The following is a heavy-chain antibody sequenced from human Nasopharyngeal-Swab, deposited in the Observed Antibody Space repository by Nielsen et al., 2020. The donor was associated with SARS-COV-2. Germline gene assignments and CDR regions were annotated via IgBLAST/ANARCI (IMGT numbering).Heavy chain of an antibody. CDR1: GYTFTTLG. CDR2: FDPEDGET. D-gene: IGHD6-19*01. V-gene: IGHV1-24*01. J-gene: IGHJ5*02. CDR3: ATGQQWLVQWFDP. Sequence: ASVKVSCKASGYTFTTLGISWVRQAPGKGLEWMGGFDPEDGETIYAQKFQGRVTMTEDTSTDTAYMELSSLRSEDTAVYYCATGQQWLVQWFDPWGQGTLVTVSS.